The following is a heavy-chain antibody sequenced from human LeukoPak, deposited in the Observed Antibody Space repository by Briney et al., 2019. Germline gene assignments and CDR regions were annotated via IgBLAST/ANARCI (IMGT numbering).Heavy chain of an antibody. D-gene: IGHD5-18*01. CDR3: VVDTAMVPFDY. Sequence: GGSLRLSCAASGFTFSSYWMHWVRQAPGKGLVWVSRINSDGSSTSYADSVKGRFTISRDNAKNTLYLQMNSLRAEDTAVYYCVVDTAMVPFDYWGQGTLVTVSS. CDR1: GFTFSSYW. V-gene: IGHV3-74*01. J-gene: IGHJ4*02. CDR2: INSDGSST.